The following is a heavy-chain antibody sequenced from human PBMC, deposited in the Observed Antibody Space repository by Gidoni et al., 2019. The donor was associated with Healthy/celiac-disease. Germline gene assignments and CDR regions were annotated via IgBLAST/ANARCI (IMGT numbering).Heavy chain of an antibody. CDR2: ISSSSSYI. D-gene: IGHD1-26*01. J-gene: IGHJ4*02. CDR1: GFTFSRYS. V-gene: IGHV3-21*01. CDR3: ARDRGWEENQPHPPDY. Sequence: EVQLVESGGGLVKPGGSLSLSCAASGFTFSRYSMNWVRQAPGKGLEWGSSISSSSSYIYYADSVKGRFTISRDNAKNSLYLQMNSLRAEDTAVYYCARDRGWEENQPHPPDYWGQGTLVTVSS.